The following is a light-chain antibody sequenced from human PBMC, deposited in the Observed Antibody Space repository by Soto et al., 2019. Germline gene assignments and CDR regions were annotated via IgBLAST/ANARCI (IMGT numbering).Light chain of an antibody. CDR1: SSDVGTYDF. V-gene: IGLV2-11*01. CDR3: CLYAVTFYD. J-gene: IGLJ1*01. Sequence: QSALTQPRSVSGSPGQSVSISCTGTSSDVGTYDFVSWYQQHTGKAPRLMIFDVSERPSGVPDRFSGSKSGNTASLTISGLQAEDEAYYSCCLYAVTFYDFGPGTKITVL. CDR2: DVS.